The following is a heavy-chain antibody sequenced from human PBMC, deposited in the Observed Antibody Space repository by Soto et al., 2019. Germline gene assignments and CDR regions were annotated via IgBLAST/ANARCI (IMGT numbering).Heavy chain of an antibody. Sequence: GESLKISCKGSGYIFTSYWISWVRQMPGKGLEWMGRIDPSDSYTNYSPSFQGHVTISADKSISTAYLQWSSLKASDTAMYYCARQTAPLAYCGGDCYYNAFDIWGQGTMVTVSS. CDR2: IDPSDSYT. J-gene: IGHJ3*02. CDR3: ARQTAPLAYCGGDCYYNAFDI. CDR1: GYIFTSYW. D-gene: IGHD2-21*02. V-gene: IGHV5-10-1*01.